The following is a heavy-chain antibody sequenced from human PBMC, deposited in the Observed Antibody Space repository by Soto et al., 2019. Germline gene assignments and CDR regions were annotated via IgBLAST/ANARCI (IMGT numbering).Heavy chain of an antibody. CDR3: ARHKAFYYDSSGA. J-gene: IGHJ5*02. D-gene: IGHD3-22*01. CDR2: IDPSDSYA. Sequence: GESLKISCKGSGYSFTSYWISWVRQMPAKGLEWMGRIDPSDSYANYSPSFQGHVTFSADKSISTAYLQWSSLRASDTAMYYCARHKAFYYDSSGAWGQGTLVTVSS. CDR1: GYSFTSYW. V-gene: IGHV5-10-1*01.